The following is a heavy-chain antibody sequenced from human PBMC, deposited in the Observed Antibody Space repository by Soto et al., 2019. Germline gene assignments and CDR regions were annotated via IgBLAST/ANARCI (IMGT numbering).Heavy chain of an antibody. D-gene: IGHD3-10*01. Sequence: PGGSLRLSCAASGFTFSSYGMHWVRQAPGKGLEWVAVISYDGSNKYYADSVKGRFTISRDNSKNTLYLQMNSLRAEDTAVYYCAKDSRPGRWGYFDYWGQGTLVTVSS. CDR2: ISYDGSNK. CDR1: GFTFSSYG. V-gene: IGHV3-30*18. J-gene: IGHJ4*02. CDR3: AKDSRPGRWGYFDY.